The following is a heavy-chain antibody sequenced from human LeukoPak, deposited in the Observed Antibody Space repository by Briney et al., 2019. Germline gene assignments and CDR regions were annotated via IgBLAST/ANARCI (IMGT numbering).Heavy chain of an antibody. Sequence: PGGSLRLSCAASGVTFSTYAIHWVRQAPGKGLEWVAIISNGGINKYYADSVKGGFTLSRDNSDNTLFLQMNNLGLEDTAMYYCVRALGQNEDYYYMDVWGKGTTVTVSS. CDR1: GVTFSTYA. CDR3: VRALGQNEDYYYMDV. CDR2: ISNGGINK. J-gene: IGHJ6*03. V-gene: IGHV3-30*01.